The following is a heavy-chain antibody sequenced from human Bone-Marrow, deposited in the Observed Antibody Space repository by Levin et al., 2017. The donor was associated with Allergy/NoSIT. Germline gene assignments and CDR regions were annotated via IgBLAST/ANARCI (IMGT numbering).Heavy chain of an antibody. CDR3: TTDYIWGSYRYLDY. CDR2: IKSKTDGGTT. Sequence: LSLTCAASGFTFSNAWMSWVRQAPGKGLEWVGRIKSKTDGGTTDYAAPVKGRFTISRDDSKNTLYLQMNSLKTEDTAVYYCTTDYIWGSYRYLDYWGQGTLVTVSS. V-gene: IGHV3-15*01. D-gene: IGHD3-16*02. J-gene: IGHJ4*02. CDR1: GFTFSNAW.